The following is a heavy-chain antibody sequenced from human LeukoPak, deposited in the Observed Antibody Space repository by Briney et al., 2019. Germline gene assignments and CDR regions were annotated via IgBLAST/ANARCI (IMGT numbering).Heavy chain of an antibody. V-gene: IGHV4-4*07. Sequence: PSETLSLTCTVSGGSISSYYWSWIRQPAGKGLEWIGRIYTSGSTNYNPSLKSRVTMSVDTSKNQFSLKLSSVTAADTAVYYCASWAGIQDYNWFDPWGQGTLVTVSS. CDR3: ASWAGIQDYNWFDP. D-gene: IGHD3-10*01. CDR2: IYTSGST. J-gene: IGHJ5*02. CDR1: GGSISSYY.